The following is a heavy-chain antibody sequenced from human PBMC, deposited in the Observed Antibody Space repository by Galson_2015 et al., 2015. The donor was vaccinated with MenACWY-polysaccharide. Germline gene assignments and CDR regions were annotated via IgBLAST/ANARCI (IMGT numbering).Heavy chain of an antibody. CDR2: ISGRGGST. CDR1: GFTFSSYA. Sequence: SLRLSCAASGFTFSSYAMRWVRQAPGQGLEWVSAISGRGGSTYYADSVRGRVTITRDTSKNTLYLQMNSPRAEDTAIYYCAKDERSGWFGIFDYWGQGILVTVSS. CDR3: AKDERSGWFGIFDY. D-gene: IGHD6-19*01. J-gene: IGHJ4*02. V-gene: IGHV3-23*01.